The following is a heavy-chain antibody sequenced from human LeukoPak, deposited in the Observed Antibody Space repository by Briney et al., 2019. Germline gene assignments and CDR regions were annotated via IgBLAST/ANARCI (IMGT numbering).Heavy chain of an antibody. D-gene: IGHD3-10*01. CDR2: ISGSGSTI. CDR3: ANIWFGELFTFDY. V-gene: IGHV3-48*04. CDR1: GFTFSSYA. J-gene: IGHJ4*02. Sequence: GGSLRLSCAASGFTFSSYAMSWVRQAPGKGLEWVSYISGSGSTIYYADSVKGRFTISRDNAKNSPYLQMNSLRAEDTAVYYCANIWFGELFTFDYWGQGTLVTVSS.